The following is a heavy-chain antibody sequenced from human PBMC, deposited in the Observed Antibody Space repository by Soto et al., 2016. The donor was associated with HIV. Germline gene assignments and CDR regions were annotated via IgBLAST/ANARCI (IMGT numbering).Heavy chain of an antibody. V-gene: IGHV1-18*01. CDR3: AREDGYGGYARMDV. J-gene: IGHJ6*02. CDR2: ISAYDGEP. Sequence: QVQLVQSGAEVKKPGASVKVSCKTSGYSFTSYGLSWVRQAPGQGLEWMGWISAYDGEPNYVQRLQGRVTMTTDRSTRTAYMELRNLRSDDTAVYYCAREDGYGGYARMDVWGQGTTVIVSS. CDR1: GYSFTSYG. D-gene: IGHD5-12*01.